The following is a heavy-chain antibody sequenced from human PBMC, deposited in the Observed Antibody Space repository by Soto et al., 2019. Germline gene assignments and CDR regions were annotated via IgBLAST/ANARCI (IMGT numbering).Heavy chain of an antibody. CDR3: AHHIAAAGKRRYYYCGMDV. V-gene: IGHV2-5*02. CDR1: GFSLSTSGVG. Sequence: QITLKESGPTLVKPTQTLTLTCTFSGFSLSTSGVGVGWIRQPPGKALEWLALIYWDDDKRYSPSLKSRLTITKNTSKNQVVLTMTNMDTVDTATYYCAHHIAAAGKRRYYYCGMDVWGQGTTVTVSS. J-gene: IGHJ6*02. D-gene: IGHD6-13*01. CDR2: IYWDDDK.